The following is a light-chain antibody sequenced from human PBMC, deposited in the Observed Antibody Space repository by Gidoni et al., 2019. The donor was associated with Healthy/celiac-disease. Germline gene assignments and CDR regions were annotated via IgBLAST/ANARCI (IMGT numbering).Light chain of an antibody. Sequence: QSALTQPASVSGSPGQSITLSCTGTGSDVGGDNYVPWYQQHPGKAPKLMIYEVSNRPSGVSNRFSGSKSGNTASLTISGLQAEDEADYYCSSYTSSSTLYVFGTGTKVTVL. CDR1: GSDVGGDNY. CDR3: SSYTSSSTLYV. V-gene: IGLV2-14*01. CDR2: EVS. J-gene: IGLJ1*01.